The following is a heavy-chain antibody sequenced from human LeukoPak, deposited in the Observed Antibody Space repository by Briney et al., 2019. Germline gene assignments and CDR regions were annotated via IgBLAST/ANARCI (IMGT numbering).Heavy chain of an antibody. J-gene: IGHJ4*02. CDR2: INPNSGGI. CDR1: GYTFTGYY. Sequence: ASVKVSCKASGYTFTGYYMHWVRQAPGQGLEWMGWINPNSGGINYAQKFQGRVTMTRDTPISTAYMELSRLRSDDTAVYYCARSRATERGYSYGYWGQGTLVTVSS. D-gene: IGHD5-18*01. CDR3: ARSRATERGYSYGY. V-gene: IGHV1-2*02.